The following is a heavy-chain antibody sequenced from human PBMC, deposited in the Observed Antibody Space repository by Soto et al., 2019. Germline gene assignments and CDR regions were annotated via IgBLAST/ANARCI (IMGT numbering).Heavy chain of an antibody. J-gene: IGHJ4*02. CDR3: AKGGRQWLVTSDFNY. Sequence: GGSLRLSCAASGFTFSDYAMHWVRQAPGKGLEWVAVFSHDGRNTHYADSVKGRFTISRDSSKNTVSLEMTSLRAEDTAVYYCAKGGRQWLVTSDFNYWGQGALVTVSS. V-gene: IGHV3-30*04. D-gene: IGHD6-19*01. CDR1: GFTFSDYA. CDR2: FSHDGRNT.